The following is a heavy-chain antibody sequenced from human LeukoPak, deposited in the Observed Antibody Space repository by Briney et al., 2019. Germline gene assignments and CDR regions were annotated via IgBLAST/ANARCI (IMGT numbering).Heavy chain of an antibody. CDR1: GFTFSDYY. Sequence: GGPLRLSCSASGFTFSDYYISWIRQAPPKGLQWVSYISSSSYTNYADSVKGRFTISRDNAKNSLYLQMNSLRAEDTAVYYCARVDKNYGSGTYYKYFDYWGQGTLVTVSS. V-gene: IGHV3-11*05. CDR3: ARVDKNYGSGTYYKYFDY. D-gene: IGHD3-10*01. J-gene: IGHJ4*02. CDR2: ISSSSYT.